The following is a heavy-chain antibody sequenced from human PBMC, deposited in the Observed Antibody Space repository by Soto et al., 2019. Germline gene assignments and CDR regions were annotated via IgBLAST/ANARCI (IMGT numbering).Heavy chain of an antibody. J-gene: IGHJ4*02. D-gene: IGHD2-15*01. CDR1: GGTFSSYA. CDR3: ARGMGMATRVYFDY. Sequence: SVKVSCKASGGTFSSYAISWVRQAPGQGLEWMGGIIPIFGTANYAQKFQGRVTITADKSTSTAYMELSSLRSEDTAVYYCARGMGMATRVYFDYWGQGTLVTVSS. CDR2: IIPIFGTA. V-gene: IGHV1-69*06.